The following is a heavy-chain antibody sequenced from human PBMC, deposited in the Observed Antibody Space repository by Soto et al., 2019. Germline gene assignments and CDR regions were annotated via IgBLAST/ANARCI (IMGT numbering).Heavy chain of an antibody. J-gene: IGHJ4*02. CDR1: GFTFSNAW. V-gene: IGHV3-15*07. Sequence: GGSLRLSCAASGFTFSNAWMNWVRQAPGKGLEWVGRIKSKTDGGTTDYAAPVKGRFTISRDDSKNTLYLQMNSLKTEDTAVYYCTTDRGYFDWLFEFDYWGQGTLVTVSS. D-gene: IGHD3-9*01. CDR2: IKSKTDGGTT. CDR3: TTDRGYFDWLFEFDY.